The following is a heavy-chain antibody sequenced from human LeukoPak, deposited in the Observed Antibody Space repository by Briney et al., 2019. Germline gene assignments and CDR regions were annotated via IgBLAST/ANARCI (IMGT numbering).Heavy chain of an antibody. CDR3: ARPRYSGSRDAFDI. V-gene: IGHV1-3*01. CDR1: GYTFTSYA. CDR2: INAGSGNT. D-gene: IGHD1-26*01. Sequence: GASVKVSCKASGYTFTSYAMHWVRQAPGQRLEWMGWINAGSGNTKYSQKFQGRVTITRDTSASTAYMELSSLRSEDTAVYYCARPRYSGSRDAFDIWGQGTMVTVSS. J-gene: IGHJ3*02.